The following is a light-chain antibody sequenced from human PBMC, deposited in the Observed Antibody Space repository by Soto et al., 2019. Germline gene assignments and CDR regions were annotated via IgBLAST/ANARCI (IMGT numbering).Light chain of an antibody. CDR1: SSDVGGYNY. CDR2: DVS. J-gene: IGLJ1*01. CDR3: QSYDSSLSGYV. V-gene: IGLV2-11*01. Sequence: QSALTQPRAVSFSPGHSVTISCTGTSSDVGGYNYVSWYQQHPGKAPKLMIYDVSKRPSGVPDRFSGSKSGNTASLTISGLQAEDEADYYCQSYDSSLSGYVFGTGTKVTVL.